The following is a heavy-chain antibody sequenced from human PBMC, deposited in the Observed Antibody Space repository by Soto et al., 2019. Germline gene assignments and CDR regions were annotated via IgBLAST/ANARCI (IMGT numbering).Heavy chain of an antibody. D-gene: IGHD3-10*01. CDR1: GGSISSYY. Sequence: SETLSLTCTVSGGSISSYYWSWIRQPPGKGLEWIGYIYYSGSTNYNPSLKSRVTISVDTSKNQFSLKLSPVTAADTAVYYCARESLLWFGELFYYYGMDVSGQGTTVTVSS. J-gene: IGHJ6*02. V-gene: IGHV4-59*12. CDR2: IYYSGST. CDR3: ARESLLWFGELFYYYGMDV.